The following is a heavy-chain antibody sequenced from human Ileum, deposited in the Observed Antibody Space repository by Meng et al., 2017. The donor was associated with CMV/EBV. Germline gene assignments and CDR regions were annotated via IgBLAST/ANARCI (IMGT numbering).Heavy chain of an antibody. CDR1: GGSISGSSYY. CDR3: ARDTTGHGNWFDP. J-gene: IGHJ5*02. CDR2: IYYSGST. D-gene: IGHD1-26*01. V-gene: IGHV4-39*07. Sequence: GSLRLSCTVSGGSISGSSYYWGWIRQPPGKGVEWIGSIYYSGSTYYNLSLKSPVTISVDTSKNQFSLRLSSVTAADTDVYYCARDTTGHGNWFDPWGQGTLVTVSS.